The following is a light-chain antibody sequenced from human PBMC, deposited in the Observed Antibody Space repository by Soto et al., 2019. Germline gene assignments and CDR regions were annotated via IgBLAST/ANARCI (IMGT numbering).Light chain of an antibody. Sequence: DIQMTQSPSTLSASEGDRVTITCRASQSLSGWLAWYQQKPGKAPNLLIYDVSTLDSGVPSRFSGSGSGTEFTLTISSLQPDDFATYYCQQYKSYPWTFGQGTKVEIK. J-gene: IGKJ1*01. CDR3: QQYKSYPWT. V-gene: IGKV1-5*01. CDR2: DVS. CDR1: QSLSGW.